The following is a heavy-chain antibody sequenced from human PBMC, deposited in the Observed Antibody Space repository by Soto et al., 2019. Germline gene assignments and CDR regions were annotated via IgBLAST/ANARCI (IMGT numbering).Heavy chain of an antibody. Sequence: ASVKVSCKASGGTFSSYAISWVRQAPGQGLEWMGWISAYNGNTNYAQKLQGRVTMTTDTSTSTAYMELRSLRPDDTAVSYCASRPAKGIAPDYWGQGTLVTVSS. CDR1: GGTFSSYA. V-gene: IGHV1-18*01. CDR2: ISAYNGNT. D-gene: IGHD6-13*01. J-gene: IGHJ4*02. CDR3: ASRPAKGIAPDY.